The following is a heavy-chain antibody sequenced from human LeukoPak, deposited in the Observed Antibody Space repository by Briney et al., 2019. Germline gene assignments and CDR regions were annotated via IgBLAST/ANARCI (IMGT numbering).Heavy chain of an antibody. D-gene: IGHD3-3*01. J-gene: IGHJ6*03. Sequence: PGGSLRLSCVASGFTFNTYWMTWVRQAPGKGLEWVANIKQDGSEKYYVDSVKGRFTISRDNAKNSLYLQMNSLRAEDTAVYYCARDQGFSYYYYYMDVWGKGTTVTVSS. V-gene: IGHV3-7*01. CDR2: IKQDGSEK. CDR1: GFTFNTYW. CDR3: ARDQGFSYYYYYMDV.